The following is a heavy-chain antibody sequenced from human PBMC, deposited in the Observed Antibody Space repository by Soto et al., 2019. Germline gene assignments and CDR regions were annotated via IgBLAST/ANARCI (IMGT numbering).Heavy chain of an antibody. CDR3: ARGAAAHLGESYHYGMDV. CDR2: SRNKANSYTT. CDR1: GFTLSDHY. D-gene: IGHD3-16*01. J-gene: IGHJ6*02. V-gene: IGHV3-72*01. Sequence: EVQLVESGGGLVQPGGSLRLSCAASGFTLSDHYMDWVRQAPGKGLEWLGRSRNKANSYTTKYAASVEGRFSISRDDSKNSLYLQMNSLISEDTAVYYCARGAAAHLGESYHYGMDVWGQGTTVTVSS.